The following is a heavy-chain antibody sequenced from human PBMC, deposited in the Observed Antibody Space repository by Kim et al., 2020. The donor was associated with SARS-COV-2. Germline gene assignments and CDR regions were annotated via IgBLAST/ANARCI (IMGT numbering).Heavy chain of an antibody. J-gene: IGHJ4*02. D-gene: IGHD3-10*01. CDR2: INHSGST. CDR1: GGSFSGYY. V-gene: IGHV4-34*01. CDR3: ARNPWWFGELFYFDY. Sequence: SETLSLTCAVYGGSFSGYYWSWIRQPPGKGLEWIGEINHSGSTNYNPSLKSRVTISVDTSKNQFSLKLSSVTAADTAVYYCARNPWWFGELFYFDYWGQGTLIAVSS.